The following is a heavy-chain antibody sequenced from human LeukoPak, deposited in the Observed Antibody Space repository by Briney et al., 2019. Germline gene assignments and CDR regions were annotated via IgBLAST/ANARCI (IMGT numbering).Heavy chain of an antibody. D-gene: IGHD2-2*01. V-gene: IGHV3-11*01. CDR3: ARKYCSSTSCSFDY. CDR1: GFTFSDYY. CDR2: ISSSGSTI. Sequence: GGSLRLSCAASGFTFSDYYMSWIRQAPGKGLEWVSYISSSGSTIYYADSVKGRFTISRDNAKNSLYLQMNSLRAEDTAVYYCARKYCSSTSCSFDYWGQGTLVTVSS. J-gene: IGHJ4*02.